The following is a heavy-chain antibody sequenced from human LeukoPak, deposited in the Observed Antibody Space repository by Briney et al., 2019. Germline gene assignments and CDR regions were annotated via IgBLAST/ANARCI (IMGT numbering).Heavy chain of an antibody. J-gene: IGHJ4*02. CDR3: ARMGYSYALFDY. CDR2: IYYSGST. D-gene: IGHD5-18*01. CDR1: GGSISSYY. Sequence: SETLSLTCTVSGGSISSYYWSWIRQPPGKGLEWIGYIYYSGSTNYNPSLKSRVTISVDTSKNQFSLRLSSVTAADTAVYYCARMGYSYALFDYWGQGTLVTVSS. V-gene: IGHV4-59*01.